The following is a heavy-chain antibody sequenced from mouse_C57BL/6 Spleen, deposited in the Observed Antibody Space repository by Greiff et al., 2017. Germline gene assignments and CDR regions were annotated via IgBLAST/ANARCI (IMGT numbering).Heavy chain of an antibody. J-gene: IGHJ3*01. CDR1: GYTFTDYY. CDR2: INPNNGGT. CDR3: ARLYDYDEECAY. D-gene: IGHD2-4*01. Sequence: EVKLQQSGPELVKPGASVKISCKASGYTFTDYYMNWVKQSPGKSLEWIGDINPNNGGTSYNQKFKGKATLTVDKSSSTAYMELRSLTSEDSAVYYCARLYDYDEECAYWGQGTLVTVSA. V-gene: IGHV1-26*01.